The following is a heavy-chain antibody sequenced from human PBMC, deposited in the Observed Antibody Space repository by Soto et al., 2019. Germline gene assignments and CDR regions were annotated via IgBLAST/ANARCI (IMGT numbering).Heavy chain of an antibody. CDR3: VRDYASDTGVHLEF. D-gene: IGHD2-8*02. Sequence: ASVKVSCKSSGYRFTQYVIHWVRQAPGQRLEWMGWIGAGDGKTYYSQNFQDRVTITKDTSASTAYMELSSLISEDTAVYYCVRDYASDTGVHLEFWGQGTLVTVSS. CDR2: IGAGDGKT. CDR1: GYRFTQYV. V-gene: IGHV1-3*01. J-gene: IGHJ4*02.